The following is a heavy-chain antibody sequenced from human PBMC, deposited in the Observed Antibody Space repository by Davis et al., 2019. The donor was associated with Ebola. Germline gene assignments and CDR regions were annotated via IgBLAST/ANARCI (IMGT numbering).Heavy chain of an antibody. CDR2: INPNSGGT. J-gene: IGHJ4*02. CDR1: GYTFTAYY. D-gene: IGHD4-17*01. V-gene: IGHV1-2*02. CDR3: AADSLSTDTPFDY. Sequence: SVTVSCKASGYTFTAYYMHWVRQAPGQGLEWMGWINPNSGGTNFAQKFQGRVTMTRDTSITTVYMDLSSLRSEDTAFYYCAADSLSTDTPFDYWGQGTLVTVSS.